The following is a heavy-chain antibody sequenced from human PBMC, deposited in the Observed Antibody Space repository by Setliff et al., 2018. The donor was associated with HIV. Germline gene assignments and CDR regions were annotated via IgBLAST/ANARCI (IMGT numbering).Heavy chain of an antibody. CDR1: GYTFTGYY. CDR2: INPYSGDT. J-gene: IGHJ6*03. CDR3: ARSKKRGDYYYYYYYMDV. D-gene: IGHD3-16*01. V-gene: IGHV1-2*06. Sequence: ASVKVSCKASGYTFTGYYMHWVRQAPGQGLEWMGRINPYSGDTNYAQKFQGRVTMTRDTSITTAHMELSRLRSDDTAVYYCARSKKRGDYYYYYYYMDVWGKGTTVTVSS.